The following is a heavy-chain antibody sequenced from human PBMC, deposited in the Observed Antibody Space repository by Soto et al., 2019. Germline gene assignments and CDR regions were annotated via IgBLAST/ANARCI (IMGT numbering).Heavy chain of an antibody. Sequence: VGSLRLSCAASGSTFSSYSMNWVRQAPGKGLEWVSSISSSSSYIYYADSVKGRFTISRDNAKNSLYLQMNSLRAEDTAVYYCARDDYSNYGCMDVWGQGTTVTVSS. CDR2: ISSSSSYI. D-gene: IGHD4-4*01. CDR3: ARDDYSNYGCMDV. J-gene: IGHJ6*02. V-gene: IGHV3-21*01. CDR1: GSTFSSYS.